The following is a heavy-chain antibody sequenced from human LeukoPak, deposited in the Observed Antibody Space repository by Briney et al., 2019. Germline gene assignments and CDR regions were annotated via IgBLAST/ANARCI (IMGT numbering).Heavy chain of an antibody. Sequence: GGSLRLSCTASGFTFSTYGMHWVRQAPGKGLEWVAVIWYDGSNKYYADSVKGRFTISRDNSQNTLYLQMNSLKAEDTAVYYCARDLGQIDYWGQGTLVTVSS. CDR3: ARDLGQIDY. CDR2: IWYDGSNK. CDR1: GFTFSTYG. J-gene: IGHJ4*02. V-gene: IGHV3-33*01.